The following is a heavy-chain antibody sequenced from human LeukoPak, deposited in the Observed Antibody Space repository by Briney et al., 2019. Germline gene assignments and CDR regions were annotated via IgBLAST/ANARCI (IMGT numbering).Heavy chain of an antibody. CDR3: ASGDYGDTSITFDY. Sequence: GESLKISCKGSGYRFTNYWIGWVRQMPGKGLEWMGVINPGVSDTRYSPSFQGQVTISADKSISTAYLQWSSLKASDTAMYYCASGDYGDTSITFDYWGQGTLVTVSS. CDR1: GYRFTNYW. J-gene: IGHJ4*02. V-gene: IGHV5-51*01. D-gene: IGHD4-17*01. CDR2: INPGVSDT.